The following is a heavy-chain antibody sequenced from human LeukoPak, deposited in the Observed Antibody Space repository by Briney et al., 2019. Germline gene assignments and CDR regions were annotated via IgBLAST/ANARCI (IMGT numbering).Heavy chain of an antibody. CDR3: AKDQVVITTTGSWFDP. CDR2: ISYDGSNK. V-gene: IGHV3-30-3*01. D-gene: IGHD3-22*01. CDR1: GFTFSSYA. Sequence: GGSLRLSCAASGFTFSSYAIHWVRQAPGKGLEWVAVISYDGSNKYYADSVKGRFTISRDNSKNTLYLQMNSLRAEDTAVYYCAKDQVVITTTGSWFDPWGQGTLVTVSS. J-gene: IGHJ5*02.